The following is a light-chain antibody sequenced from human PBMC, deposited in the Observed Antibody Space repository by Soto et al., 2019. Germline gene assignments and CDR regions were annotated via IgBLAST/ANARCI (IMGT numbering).Light chain of an antibody. V-gene: IGKV3-15*01. CDR2: GSS. J-gene: IGKJ2*01. CDR1: QSVTSN. Sequence: EIVLTQSPATLSVSPGERATLSCRATQSVTSNLAWYQHKPGQAPRLLIYGSSTRATGIPARFSGSGSGTEFTLTISSLQSEDSAVYYCQLYNDWPPMFTFGQGTQLEIQ. CDR3: QLYNDWPPMFT.